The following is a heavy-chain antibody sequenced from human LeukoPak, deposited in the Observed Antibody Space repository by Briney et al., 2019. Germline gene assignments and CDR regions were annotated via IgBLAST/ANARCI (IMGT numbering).Heavy chain of an antibody. Sequence: ASVKVSCKASGGTFSSYAISWVRQAPGQGLEWMGGIIPIFGTANYAQKFQGRVTITADESTSTAYMELSSLRSEDTAVYYCARDSSEFRSLIPHWGQGTLVTVSS. CDR1: GGTFSSYA. J-gene: IGHJ1*01. CDR3: ARDSSEFRSLIPH. CDR2: IIPIFGTA. D-gene: IGHD2-21*01. V-gene: IGHV1-69*13.